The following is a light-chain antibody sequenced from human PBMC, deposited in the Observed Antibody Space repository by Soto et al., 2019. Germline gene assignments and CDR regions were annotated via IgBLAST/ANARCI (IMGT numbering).Light chain of an antibody. CDR2: DAS. J-gene: IGKJ4*01. V-gene: IGKV3-11*01. Sequence: EIVLKQSPGTLSLSPGERATLSCRASQTVNNYLAWYQQKTGQAPRLVIYDASNRATGIPARFSGSGSGTDYTLITSSLEPEDSVVVYCQQRGNRSWLTFGGGTRVEIK. CDR1: QTVNNY. CDR3: QQRGNRSWLT.